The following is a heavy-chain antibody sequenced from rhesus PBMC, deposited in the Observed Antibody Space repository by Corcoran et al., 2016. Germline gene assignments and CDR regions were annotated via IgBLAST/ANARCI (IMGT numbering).Heavy chain of an antibody. D-gene: IGHD6-43*01. V-gene: IGHV1-1*01. Sequence: QVQLVQSGAEIKQPGASVKLSCKASGYTFTSYYMHLLRQAPEQGLEWIGLISPYNGNKVYAQKFQGKVTITTDTSTSTGYMKLSSLRSEDTAVYYCTRGIAAATGTFDYWGQGVLVTVSS. CDR1: GYTFTSYY. J-gene: IGHJ4*01. CDR2: ISPYNGNK. CDR3: TRGIAAATGTFDY.